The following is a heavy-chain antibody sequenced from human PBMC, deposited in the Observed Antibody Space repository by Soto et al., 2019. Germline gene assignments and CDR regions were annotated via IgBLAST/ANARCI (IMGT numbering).Heavy chain of an antibody. V-gene: IGHV4-39*01. CDR2: IYYSGST. D-gene: IGHD3-9*01. Sequence: SETLSLTCTVSGGSISSSSYYWGWIRQPPGKGLEWIGSIYYSGSTYYNPSLKSRVTISVDTSKNQYSMKLRSVTAADTAVYYCSRYPYVYYDILTGYYVTPTFDYWGQGTLVTVSS. CDR1: GGSISSSSYY. CDR3: SRYPYVYYDILTGYYVTPTFDY. J-gene: IGHJ4*02.